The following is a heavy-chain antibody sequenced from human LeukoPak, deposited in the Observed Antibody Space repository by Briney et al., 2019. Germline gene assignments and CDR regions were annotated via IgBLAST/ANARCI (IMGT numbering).Heavy chain of an antibody. D-gene: IGHD3-16*02. Sequence: GASVKVSCKASGYTFTGYYMHWVRQAPGQGLAWMGWINPNSGGTNYAQKFQGRVTMTRDTSTSTAYMELSRLRSDDTAVYYCARGFMITFGGVIVIFRDWGQGTLVTVSS. CDR3: ARGFMITFGGVIVIFRD. CDR2: INPNSGGT. CDR1: GYTFTGYY. V-gene: IGHV1-2*02. J-gene: IGHJ4*02.